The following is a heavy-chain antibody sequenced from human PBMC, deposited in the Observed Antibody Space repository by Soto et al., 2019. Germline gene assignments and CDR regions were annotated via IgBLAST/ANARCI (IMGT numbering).Heavy chain of an antibody. CDR1: GYTFTSHG. D-gene: IGHD3-9*01. CDR3: ARGTTGTGRWFDP. J-gene: IGHJ5*02. CDR2: ISAYNGNT. V-gene: IGHV1-18*01. Sequence: GASVKVSCKASGYTFTSHGLSWVRKAPGQGLEWMGWISAYNGNTNYAQNLQGRVTMTTDTSTSTAYMELRSLRSDDTAVYYCARGTTGTGRWFDPWGQGTVVTVSS.